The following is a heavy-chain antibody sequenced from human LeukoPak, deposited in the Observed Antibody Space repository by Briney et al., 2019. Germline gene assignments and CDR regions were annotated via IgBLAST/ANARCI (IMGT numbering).Heavy chain of an antibody. D-gene: IGHD2-15*01. CDR1: GGSINGYF. V-gene: IGHV4-59*08. Sequence: SETLSLTCTVSGGSINGYFWSWIRQSPGKGLEWIGYIYYSGSTNYNPSLKSRVTISLDTPKKQFSLNLTSATAADTAVYYCARHVTVHYSSFDYWGQGTLVTVSS. J-gene: IGHJ4*02. CDR3: ARHVTVHYSSFDY. CDR2: IYYSGST.